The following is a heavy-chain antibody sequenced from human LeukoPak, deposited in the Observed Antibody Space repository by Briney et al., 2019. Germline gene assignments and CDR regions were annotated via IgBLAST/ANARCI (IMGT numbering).Heavy chain of an antibody. V-gene: IGHV3-21*01. Sequence: GGSLRLSCAASGFTFSSYCMNWVRQAPGKGLEWVSSISSSSSYIYYADSVKGRFTISRDNAKNSLYLQMNSLRAEDTAVYYCAVEAAPGYYGMDVWGQGTTVTVSS. CDR2: ISSSSSYI. J-gene: IGHJ6*02. CDR3: AVEAAPGYYGMDV. D-gene: IGHD6-6*01. CDR1: GFTFSSYC.